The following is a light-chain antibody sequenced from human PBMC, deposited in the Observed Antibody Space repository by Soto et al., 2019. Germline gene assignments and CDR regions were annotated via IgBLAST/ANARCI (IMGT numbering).Light chain of an antibody. CDR1: ENVRTF. CDR3: QQYGSSPET. CDR2: GAS. J-gene: IGKJ2*01. V-gene: IGKV3-11*01. Sequence: VLTQSPATLSLSPGERATLSCRASENVRTFVDWYQQKPGQAPRLLIYGASNRATDIPARFSGSGSGTDFTLTISNLEPEDFAVYYCQQYGSSPETFGQGTKLEIK.